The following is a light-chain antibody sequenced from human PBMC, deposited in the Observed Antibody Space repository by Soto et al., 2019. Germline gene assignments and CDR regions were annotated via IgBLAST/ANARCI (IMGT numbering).Light chain of an antibody. V-gene: IGKV3-20*01. CDR1: QSFSRCY. CDR3: QQYGISPTWT. Sequence: EIVVTQSPGTLSLSPGERATLACRASQSFSRCYLAGYQQKPGQAPRLLLYGASSGATGIADRFSGSGSGTDFTLTISRLETEDFAVYYCQQYGISPTWTFGQGTKVEIK. J-gene: IGKJ1*01. CDR2: GAS.